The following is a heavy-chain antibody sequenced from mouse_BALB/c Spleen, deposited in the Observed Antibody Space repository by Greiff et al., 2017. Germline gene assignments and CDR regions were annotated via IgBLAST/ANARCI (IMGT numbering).Heavy chain of an antibody. CDR1: GFSLTSYG. D-gene: IGHD1-1*01. V-gene: IGHV2-4-1*01. Sequence: VKLMESGPGLVQPSQSLSITCTVSGFSLTSYGVHWVRQSPGKGLEWLGVIWSGGSTDYNAAFISRLSISKDNSKSQVFFKMNSLQADDTAIYYCARNYYGSSSGYWYFDVWGAGTTVTVSS. CDR3: ARNYYGSSSGYWYFDV. CDR2: IWSGGST. J-gene: IGHJ1*01.